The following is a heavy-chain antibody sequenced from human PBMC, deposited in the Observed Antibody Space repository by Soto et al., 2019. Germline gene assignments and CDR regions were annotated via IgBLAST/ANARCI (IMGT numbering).Heavy chain of an antibody. CDR2: IIPIFGTA. CDR3: AREVRVSMVRGVISYYGMDV. J-gene: IGHJ6*02. D-gene: IGHD3-10*01. CDR1: GGTFSSYA. Sequence: QVQLVQSGAEVKKPGSSVKVSCKASGGTFSSYAISWVRQAPGQGLEWMGGIIPIFGTANYAQKFQGRVTITADESXXTXYXXLSSLRSEDTAVYYCAREVRVSMVRGVISYYGMDVWGQGTTVTVSS. V-gene: IGHV1-69*12.